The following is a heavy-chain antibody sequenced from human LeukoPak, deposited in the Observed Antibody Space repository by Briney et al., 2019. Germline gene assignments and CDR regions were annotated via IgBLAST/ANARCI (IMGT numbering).Heavy chain of an antibody. V-gene: IGHV4-61*09. D-gene: IGHD5-24*01. CDR3: ARGRRDGYTLYYMDV. CDR1: GGSISSRSYC. J-gene: IGHJ6*03. CDR2: VNISGST. Sequence: SETLSLTCTVSGGSISSRSYCWSWIRQPAGKGLEWIGHVNISGSTNYNSSLKSRVTISVDTSKNQFSLKLSSVTAADAAVYYCARGRRDGYTLYYMDVWAKGTTVTISS.